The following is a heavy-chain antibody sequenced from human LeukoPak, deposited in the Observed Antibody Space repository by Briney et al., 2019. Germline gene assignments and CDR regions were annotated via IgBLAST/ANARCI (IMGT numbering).Heavy chain of an antibody. J-gene: IGHJ3*02. CDR3: ARLINGRSYHAFDI. CDR1: GFTFSSYS. Sequence: GGSLRLSCAASGFTFSSYSMNWVRQAPGKGLEWVSSISSSSSYIYYADSVKGRFTISRDNAKDSLYLQMNSLRAEDTAVYYCARLINGRSYHAFDIWGQGTMVTVSS. V-gene: IGHV3-21*01. CDR2: ISSSSSYI. D-gene: IGHD3-16*02.